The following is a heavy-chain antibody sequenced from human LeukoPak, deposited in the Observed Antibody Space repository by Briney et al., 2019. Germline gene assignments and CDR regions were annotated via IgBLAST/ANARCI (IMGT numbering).Heavy chain of an antibody. CDR3: ASPTTVTTSAYRAFDI. V-gene: IGHV4-34*01. CDR1: GGSFSDNY. J-gene: IGHJ3*02. Sequence: SETLSLTCAVCGGSFSDNYWSWIRQPPGKGLEWIGEINHSGSTNYSPSLRSRVTISVDTSKNQFSLSLRSVTAADTAVYYCASPTTVTTSAYRAFDIWGQGTMVTVSA. CDR2: INHSGST. D-gene: IGHD4-17*01.